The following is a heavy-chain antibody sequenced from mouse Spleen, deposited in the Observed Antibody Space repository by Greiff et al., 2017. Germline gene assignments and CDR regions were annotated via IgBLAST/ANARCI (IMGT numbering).Heavy chain of an antibody. CDR2: INPSNGGT. Sequence: VQLQQPGTELVKPGASVKLSCKASGYTFTSYWMHWVKQRPGQGLEWIGNINPSNGGTNYNEKFKSKATLTVDKSSSTAYMQLSSLTSEDSAVYYCARSDYSNYPWYFDVWGAGTTVTVSS. D-gene: IGHD2-5*01. CDR3: ARSDYSNYPWYFDV. CDR1: GYTFTSYW. V-gene: IGHV1-53*01. J-gene: IGHJ1*01.